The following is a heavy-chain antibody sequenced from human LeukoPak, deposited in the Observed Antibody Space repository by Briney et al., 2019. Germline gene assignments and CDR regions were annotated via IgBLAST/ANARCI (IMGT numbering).Heavy chain of an antibody. CDR1: GGSISGYY. CDR3: ARARIVGAEYYFDY. D-gene: IGHD1-26*01. Sequence: SETLSLTCTVSGGSISGYYWSWIRQPPGKGLEWIGCIYYSGSTNYNPSLKSRVTISVDTSKNQFSLKLSSVTAADTAVYYCARARIVGAEYYFDYWGQGTLVTVSS. CDR2: IYYSGST. V-gene: IGHV4-59*01. J-gene: IGHJ4*02.